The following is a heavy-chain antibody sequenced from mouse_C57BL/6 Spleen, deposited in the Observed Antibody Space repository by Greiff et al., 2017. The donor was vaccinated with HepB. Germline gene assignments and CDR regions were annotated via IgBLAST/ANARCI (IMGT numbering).Heavy chain of an antibody. D-gene: IGHD2-4*01. V-gene: IGHV5-16*01. Sequence: EVKLVESEGGLVQPGRSMKLSCTASGFTFSDYYMAWVRQVPEKGLEWVANINYDGSSTYYLDSLKSRFIISRDNAKNILYLQMSSLKSEDTATYYCARAYDYERDWYFDVWGTGTTVTVSS. CDR3: ARAYDYERDWYFDV. CDR1: GFTFSDYY. J-gene: IGHJ1*03. CDR2: INYDGSST.